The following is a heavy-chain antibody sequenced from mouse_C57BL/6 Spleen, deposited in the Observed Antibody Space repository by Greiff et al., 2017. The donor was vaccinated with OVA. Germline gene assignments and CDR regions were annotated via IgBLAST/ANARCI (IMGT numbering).Heavy chain of an antibody. D-gene: IGHD4-1*01. V-gene: IGHV2-4*01. CDR1: GFSLTSYG. Sequence: VMLVESGPGLVQPSQSLSITCTVSGFSLTSYGVHWVRQPPGTGLEWLGVIWSGGSTDYNAAFISRLSISKDNSKSQVFFKMNSLQADDTAIYYCAKNVGRGYCDVWGTGTTVTVSS. CDR3: AKNVGRGYCDV. CDR2: IWSGGST. J-gene: IGHJ1*03.